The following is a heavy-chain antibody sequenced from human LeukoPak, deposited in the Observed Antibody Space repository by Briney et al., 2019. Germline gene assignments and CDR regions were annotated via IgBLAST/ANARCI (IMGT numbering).Heavy chain of an antibody. D-gene: IGHD1-26*01. CDR2: IYPATGAT. CDR1: GYTFTDYY. CDR3: ASVTYSSPSSWDY. Sequence: ASVTVSCKASGYTFTDYYLHWVRQAPGQGLEWMGWIYPATGATEYSRRLQGRVTMTRATSISTAYMELTRLTSDDTAVYYCASVTYSSPSSWDYWGQGTLVSVSS. V-gene: IGHV1-2*02. J-gene: IGHJ4*02.